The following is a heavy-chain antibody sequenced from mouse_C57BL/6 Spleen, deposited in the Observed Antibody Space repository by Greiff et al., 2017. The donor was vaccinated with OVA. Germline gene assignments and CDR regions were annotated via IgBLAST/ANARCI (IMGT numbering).Heavy chain of an antibody. V-gene: IGHV1-74*01. CDR3: AIDVGYDGGVDY. CDR1: GYTFTSYW. Sequence: VKLQQPGAELVKPGASVKVSCKASGYTFTSYWMHWVKQRPGQGLEWIGRIHPSDSDTNYNQKFKGKATLTVDKSSSTAYMQLSSLTSEDSAVYYCAIDVGYDGGVDYWGQGTTLTVSS. J-gene: IGHJ2*01. D-gene: IGHD2-2*01. CDR2: IHPSDSDT.